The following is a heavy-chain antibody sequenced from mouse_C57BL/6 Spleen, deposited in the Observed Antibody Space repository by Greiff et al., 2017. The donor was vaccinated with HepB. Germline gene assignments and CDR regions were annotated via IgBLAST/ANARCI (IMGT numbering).Heavy chain of an antibody. CDR3: ARTYSYAMDY. V-gene: IGHV5-12*01. D-gene: IGHD5-1*01. Sequence: EVQRVESGGGLVQPGGSLKLSCAASGFTFSDYYMYWVRQTPEKRLEWVAYISNGGGSTYYPDTVKGRFTISRDNAKNTLYLQMSRLKSEDTAMYYCARTYSYAMDYWGQGTSVTVSS. J-gene: IGHJ4*01. CDR2: ISNGGGST. CDR1: GFTFSDYY.